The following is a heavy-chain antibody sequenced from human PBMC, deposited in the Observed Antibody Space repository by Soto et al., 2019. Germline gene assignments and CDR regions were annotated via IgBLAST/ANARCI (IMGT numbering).Heavy chain of an antibody. J-gene: IGHJ4*02. CDR1: GFSFSTYS. V-gene: IGHV3-48*01. Sequence: GSLRLSCAASGFSFSTYSINWVRQAPGKGLEWVSYISSSSSTIYYADSVKGRFTISRDNAKNTLYLQMNSLKTEDTAVYYCSTGLGTYYSRFDYWGLGTLVTVSS. CDR2: ISSSSSTI. CDR3: STGLGTYYSRFDY. D-gene: IGHD3-10*01.